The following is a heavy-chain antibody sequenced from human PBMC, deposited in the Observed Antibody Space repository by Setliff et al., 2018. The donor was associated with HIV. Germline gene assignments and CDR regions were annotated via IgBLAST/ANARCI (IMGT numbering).Heavy chain of an antibody. J-gene: IGHJ6*03. V-gene: IGHV4-34*01. Sequence: SETLSLTCAVYGGSFSGYYWSWIRQPPGKGLEWIGEINHSGSTNHNLSLESRVTMSVDTSKNQFSLKLNSMTAADTAVYYCARTNWPSPYYYYYMDVWGKGTTVTVSS. CDR1: GGSFSGYY. CDR3: ARTNWPSPYYYYYMDV. CDR2: INHSGST. D-gene: IGHD1-1*01.